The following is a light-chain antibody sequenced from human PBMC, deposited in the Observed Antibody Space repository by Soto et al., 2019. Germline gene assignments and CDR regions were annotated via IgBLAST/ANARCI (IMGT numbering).Light chain of an antibody. Sequence: EIVLTQSPSTLSLSPGERATLSCRASQSVTTYLAWYQQKPGQAPRLRIFDASNRATVIPARFRGSGSGSDFTLTISGLETEDFAVDYGQHRSNWPPRYTCGHGTKLESK. CDR1: QSVTTY. V-gene: IGKV3-11*01. CDR3: QHRSNWPPRYT. CDR2: DAS. J-gene: IGKJ2*01.